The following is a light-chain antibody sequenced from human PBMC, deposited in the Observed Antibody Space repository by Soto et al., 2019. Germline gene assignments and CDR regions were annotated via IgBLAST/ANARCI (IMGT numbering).Light chain of an antibody. V-gene: IGLV2-23*01. CDR3: QSYDSVMRASV. CDR1: SSDVGSYNL. Sequence: QSALTQPPSASGSPGQSITISCTGTSSDVGSYNLVSWYQQHPGKAPKLMIYEGSKRPSGVSNRFSGSKSGNTASLTISGLQAEDEADYYCQSYDSVMRASVFGGGTKLTVL. J-gene: IGLJ2*01. CDR2: EGS.